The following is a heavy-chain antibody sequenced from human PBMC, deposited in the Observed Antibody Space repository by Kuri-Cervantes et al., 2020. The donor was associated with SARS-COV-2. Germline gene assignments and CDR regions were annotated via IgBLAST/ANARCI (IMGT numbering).Heavy chain of an antibody. D-gene: IGHD6-13*01. V-gene: IGHV3-21*01. CDR3: ARDLLLLAAQDY. CDR1: GFTFSSYS. Sequence: GGSLRLSCAASGFTFSSYSMNWVRQAPGKGLEWVSSISSSSSYIYYADSVKGRFTISRDNAKNSLYLQMNSLRAEDTAVYYCARDLLLLAAQDYWGQGTLVTVSS. J-gene: IGHJ4*02. CDR2: ISSSSSYI.